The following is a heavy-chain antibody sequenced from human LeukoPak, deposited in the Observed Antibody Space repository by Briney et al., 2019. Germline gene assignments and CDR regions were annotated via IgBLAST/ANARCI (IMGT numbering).Heavy chain of an antibody. CDR3: ASMFNWNYGKDY. D-gene: IGHD1-7*01. Sequence: GGSLRLSCVASGFIFSSSWMSWVRQAPGKGLEWVANIKRDGSEKDYADSVKGRFTISRDNAKNSLYLQMNSLRAEDTAVYYCASMFNWNYGKDYWGQGTLVTVSS. CDR1: GFIFSSSW. CDR2: IKRDGSEK. J-gene: IGHJ4*02. V-gene: IGHV3-7*01.